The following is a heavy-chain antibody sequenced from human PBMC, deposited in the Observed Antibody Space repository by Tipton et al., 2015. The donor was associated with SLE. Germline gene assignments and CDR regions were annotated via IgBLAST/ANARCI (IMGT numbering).Heavy chain of an antibody. V-gene: IGHV3-66*04. CDR3: ARRDIVLVVAAIGGAPYYMDV. CDR2: IYSGGST. J-gene: IGHJ6*03. CDR1: GFTVSSNY. Sequence: QLVQSGGGLVKPGGSLRLSCAASGFTVSSNYMSWVRQAPGKGLEWVSVIYSGGSTYYADSVKGRFTIARDNSKNTLYLQMNSLRAEDTAVYYCARRDIVLVVAAIGGAPYYMDVCGKGTTVTVSS. D-gene: IGHD2-15*01.